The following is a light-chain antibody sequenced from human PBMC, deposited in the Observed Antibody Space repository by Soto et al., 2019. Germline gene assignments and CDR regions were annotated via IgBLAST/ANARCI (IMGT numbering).Light chain of an antibody. V-gene: IGKV3-15*01. CDR3: QQYNNWPPWT. J-gene: IGKJ1*01. CDR1: QSVSSN. CDR2: GAS. Sequence: IVMTHSPATLSVSPGERATLSCRASQSVSSNLAWYQQKPGQAPRLLIYGASTRATGIPARFSGSGSGTEFTLTISSLQSEDVAVYYCQQYNNWPPWTIGQGTKVDI.